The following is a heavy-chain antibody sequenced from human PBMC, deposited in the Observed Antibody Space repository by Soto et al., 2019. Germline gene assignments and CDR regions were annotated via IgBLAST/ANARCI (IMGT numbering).Heavy chain of an antibody. Sequence: SQTLSLTCVISGDSVSIYSAAWNWIRQSPSGGLEWLGRTYYRSRFFSDYAESVKSRIIINPDTSKNQFSLQLKSVTPEDTAVYYCVRDRYSSSGWFDPWGQGTPVTVSS. J-gene: IGHJ5*02. CDR2: TYYRSRFFS. CDR1: GDSVSIYSAA. V-gene: IGHV6-1*01. D-gene: IGHD3-10*01. CDR3: VRDRYSSSGWFDP.